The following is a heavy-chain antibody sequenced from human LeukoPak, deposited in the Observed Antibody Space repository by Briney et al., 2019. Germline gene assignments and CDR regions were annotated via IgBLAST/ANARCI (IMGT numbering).Heavy chain of an antibody. Sequence: SETLSLTCAVSGYSISSGYYWGWIRQPPGKGLEWIGNIYHSGSTYYNPSLKSRVTISVDTSKNQFSLKLSSVTAADTAVYYCACRHDSSGYYYFDYWGQGTLVTVSS. CDR2: IYHSGST. CDR1: GYSISSGYY. V-gene: IGHV4-38-2*01. D-gene: IGHD3-22*01. J-gene: IGHJ4*02. CDR3: ACRHDSSGYYYFDY.